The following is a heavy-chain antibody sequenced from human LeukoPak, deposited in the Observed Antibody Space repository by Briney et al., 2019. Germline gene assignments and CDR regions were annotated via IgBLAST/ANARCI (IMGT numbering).Heavy chain of an antibody. CDR3: AKGDYGDPPY. J-gene: IGHJ4*02. CDR1: GFTVSSNY. Sequence: TGGSLRLSCAASGFTVSSNYMSWVRQAPGKGLEWVSAISGSGGSTYYADSVKGRFTISRANSKNTLYLQMNSLRAEDTAVYYCAKGDYGDPPYWGQGTLVTVSS. CDR2: ISGSGGST. V-gene: IGHV3-23*01. D-gene: IGHD4-17*01.